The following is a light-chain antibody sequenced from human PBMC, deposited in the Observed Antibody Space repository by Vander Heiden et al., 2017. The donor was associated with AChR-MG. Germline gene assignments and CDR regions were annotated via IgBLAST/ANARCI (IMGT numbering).Light chain of an antibody. Sequence: EIVFTQSPGTLSLSPGERATLSCRASQSVSSSYLAWYQQKPGQAPRLLIYGASSRATGIPDRFSGSGSGTDFTLTISRLEPEDFAVYYCQQYGSPFGQGTKVEIK. CDR2: GAS. CDR1: QSVSSSY. V-gene: IGKV3-20*01. CDR3: QQYGSP. J-gene: IGKJ1*01.